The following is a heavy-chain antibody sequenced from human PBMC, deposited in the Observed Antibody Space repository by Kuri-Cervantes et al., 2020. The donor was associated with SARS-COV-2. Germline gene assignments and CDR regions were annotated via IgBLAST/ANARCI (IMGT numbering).Heavy chain of an antibody. CDR2: ISSSTTTK. CDR1: GFIFSSYS. CDR3: ARGLWSGFYDAFDI. Sequence: GGSLRLSCTASGFIFSSYSMNWVRQAPGKGLDWVSYISSSTTTKYYADSVKGRFTISRDNARNSLYLQMNSLRAEDTAVYYCARGLWSGFYDAFDIWGQGTMVTVSS. V-gene: IGHV3-48*01. D-gene: IGHD3-3*01. J-gene: IGHJ3*02.